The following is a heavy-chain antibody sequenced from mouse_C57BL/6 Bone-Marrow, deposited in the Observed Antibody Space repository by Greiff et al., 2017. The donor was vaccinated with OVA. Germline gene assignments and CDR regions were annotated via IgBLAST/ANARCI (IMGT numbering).Heavy chain of an antibody. CDR1: GFSLTSYG. CDR3: ASYSNYPKAMDY. Sequence: QVQLKQSGPGLVQPSQSLSITCTVSGFSLTSYGVHWVRQSPGKGLEWLGVIWSGGSTDYNAAFIYRMSISKDNSKSQVFFKMNSLQADDTAIYYCASYSNYPKAMDYWGQGTSVTVSS. V-gene: IGHV2-2*01. D-gene: IGHD2-5*01. CDR2: IWSGGST. J-gene: IGHJ4*01.